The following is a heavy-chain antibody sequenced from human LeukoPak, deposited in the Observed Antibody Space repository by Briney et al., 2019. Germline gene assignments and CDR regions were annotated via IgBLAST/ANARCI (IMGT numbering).Heavy chain of an antibody. V-gene: IGHV3-48*03. CDR2: ISSSGSTI. J-gene: IGHJ4*02. CDR3: ARVDYSGDY. D-gene: IGHD2-2*03. Sequence: GGSLRLSCAASGFTFSSYEMNWVRQTPGKGLEWVSYISSSGSTIYYADSVKGRFTISRDNAKNSLYLQMNSLRAEDTAVYYCARVDYSGDYWGQGTLVTVSS. CDR1: GFTFSSYE.